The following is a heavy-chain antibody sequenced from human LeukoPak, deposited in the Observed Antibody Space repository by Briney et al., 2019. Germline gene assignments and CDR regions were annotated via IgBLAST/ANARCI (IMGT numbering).Heavy chain of an antibody. J-gene: IGHJ4*02. CDR3: ARGVTTWYKVPFGD. V-gene: IGHV3-66*01. D-gene: IGHD1-1*01. CDR2: LYSGGAT. Sequence: GGSLRLSCAASGFTVSTNYMSWVRQAPGKGLEWVSVLYSGGATHYADSVQGRFTISRDNSKNTLYLQMNSLRADDTAMYYCARGVTTWYKVPFGDWGQGTLVTVSS. CDR1: GFTVSTNY.